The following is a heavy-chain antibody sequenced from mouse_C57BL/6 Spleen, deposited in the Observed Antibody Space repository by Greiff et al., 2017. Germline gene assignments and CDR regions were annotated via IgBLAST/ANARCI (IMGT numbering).Heavy chain of an antibody. CDR2: IYPRSGNT. Sequence: VHLVESGAELARPGASVKLSCKASGYTFTSYGISWVKQRTGQGLEWIGEIYPRSGNTYYNEKFKGKATLTADKSSSTAYMELRSLTSEDSAVYFCARGSTTVVFDYWDQGTTLTVSS. D-gene: IGHD1-1*01. CDR3: ARGSTTVVFDY. CDR1: GYTFTSYG. J-gene: IGHJ2*01. V-gene: IGHV1-81*01.